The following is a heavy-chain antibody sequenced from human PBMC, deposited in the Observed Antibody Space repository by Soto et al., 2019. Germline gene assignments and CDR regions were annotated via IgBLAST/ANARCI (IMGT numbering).Heavy chain of an antibody. V-gene: IGHV3-30-3*01. CDR1: GFSLHTYA. J-gene: IGHJ2*01. CDR3: ARDWDRGGGSYSWSVYL. Sequence: QEQLVESGGGVVQPGRSLRLSCAGAGFSLHTYAMHWVRQAPGKGLEWVALISYDGSAKYYADSVKGRFTISRDNSKNTLDVPMNSLRLEDTAVYYCARDWDRGGGSYSWSVYLWGRGTLVTVSS. D-gene: IGHD1-26*01. CDR2: ISYDGSAK.